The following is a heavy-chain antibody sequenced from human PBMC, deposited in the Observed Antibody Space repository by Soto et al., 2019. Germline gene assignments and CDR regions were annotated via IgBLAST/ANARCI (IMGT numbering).Heavy chain of an antibody. CDR3: ARGVSAGVDY. CDR1: GYTFTGHY. V-gene: IGHV1-2*02. Sequence: GASVKVSCKASGYTFTGHYIHWVRQAPEQGPEWMGEIGPESGATRYAQRFQGRVTMTRDMSITTVYMELNNLSPDDTAFYYCARGVSAGVDYWGQGTLVTVSS. D-gene: IGHD1-26*01. CDR2: IGPESGAT. J-gene: IGHJ4*02.